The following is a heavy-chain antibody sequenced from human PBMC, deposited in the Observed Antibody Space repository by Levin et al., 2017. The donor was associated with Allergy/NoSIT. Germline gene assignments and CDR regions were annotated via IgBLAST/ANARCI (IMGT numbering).Heavy chain of an antibody. Sequence: GGSLRLSCAASGFTFSSYSMNWVRQAPGKGLEWVSSISSSSSYIYHADSVKGRFTISRDNAKNSLYLQMNSLRAEDTAVYYCAREIVVVPAAIVGSNYYYYGMDVWGQGTTVTVSS. V-gene: IGHV3-21*01. D-gene: IGHD2-2*01. CDR1: GFTFSSYS. CDR3: AREIVVVPAAIVGSNYYYYGMDV. CDR2: ISSSSSYI. J-gene: IGHJ6*02.